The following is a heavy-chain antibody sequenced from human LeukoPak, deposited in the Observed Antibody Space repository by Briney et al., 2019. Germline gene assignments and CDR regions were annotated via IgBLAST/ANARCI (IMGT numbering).Heavy chain of an antibody. D-gene: IGHD4-23*01. V-gene: IGHV4-61*08. Sequence: SQTLSLTCTVSGGSISSGVYYWSWIRQPPGKGLEWIGYIYYSGSTNYNPSLKSRVTISVDTSKNQFSLKLSSVTAADTAVYYCARNTYGGNSVDYWGQGTLATVSS. CDR2: IYYSGST. CDR3: ARNTYGGNSVDY. J-gene: IGHJ4*02. CDR1: GGSISSGVYY.